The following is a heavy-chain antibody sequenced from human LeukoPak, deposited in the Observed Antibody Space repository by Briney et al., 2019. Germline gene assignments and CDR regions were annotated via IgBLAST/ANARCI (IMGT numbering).Heavy chain of an antibody. CDR1: GDSISTGYY. D-gene: IGHD1-26*01. V-gene: IGHV4-38-2*02. Sequence: SETLSLTCTVSGDSISTGYYWGWIRQPPGKGREWIGSFHHGGNTYYNPSLKSRVSISIDTSKNQFSLKLSSVTAADTAVYYCARTSLVGATFDYWGQGTLVTVSS. J-gene: IGHJ4*02. CDR2: FHHGGNT. CDR3: ARTSLVGATFDY.